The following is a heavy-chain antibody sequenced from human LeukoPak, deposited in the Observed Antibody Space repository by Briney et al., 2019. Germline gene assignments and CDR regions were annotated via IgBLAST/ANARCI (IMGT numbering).Heavy chain of an antibody. D-gene: IGHD3-10*01. CDR3: ARDCKLWFGELLSLYYYYGMDV. V-gene: IGHV3-48*03. CDR2: ISSSGSTI. J-gene: IGHJ6*04. CDR1: GFTFSSYE. Sequence: GGSLRLSCAAPGFTFSSYEMNWVRQAPGKGLEWVSYISSSGSTIYYADSVKGRFTISRDNAKNSLYLQMNSLRAEDTAVYYCARDCKLWFGELLSLYYYYGMDVWGKGTTVTVSS.